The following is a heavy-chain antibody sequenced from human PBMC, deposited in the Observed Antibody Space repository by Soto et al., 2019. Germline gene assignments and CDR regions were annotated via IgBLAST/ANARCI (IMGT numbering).Heavy chain of an antibody. V-gene: IGHV3-23*01. CDR1: GFTFSNFA. J-gene: IGHJ4*02. CDR2: LTGSSGVT. Sequence: GGSLRLSCVVSGFTFSNFAMSWVRQAPGKGLEGVSTLTGSSGVTYYADSVKGRFAISRDNSRNTLSLQMNSLTAEDTAVYYCAKGGATYGLLTHDYWGQGTRVTVSS. D-gene: IGHD3-9*01. CDR3: AKGGATYGLLTHDY.